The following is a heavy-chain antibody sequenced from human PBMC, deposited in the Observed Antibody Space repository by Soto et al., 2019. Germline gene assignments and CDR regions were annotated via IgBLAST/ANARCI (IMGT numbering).Heavy chain of an antibody. CDR2: ISYDGSNK. D-gene: IGHD6-13*01. CDR1: GFTFSSYA. CDR3: TRGAAAAFDY. V-gene: IGHV3-30-3*01. J-gene: IGHJ4*02. Sequence: QVQLVESGGGVVQPGRSLRLSCAASGFTFSSYAMHWVRQAPGKGLEWVAVISYDGSNKYYADSVKGRFTISRDTSKNTLCLQMNNLRAEDTAVYYCTRGAAAAFDYWGQGTLVTVSS.